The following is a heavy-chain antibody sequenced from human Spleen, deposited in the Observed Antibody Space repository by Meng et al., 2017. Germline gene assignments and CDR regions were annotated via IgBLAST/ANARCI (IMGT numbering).Heavy chain of an antibody. J-gene: IGHJ4*02. CDR3: ARVYGGWSYFDY. CDR2: INHSGST. D-gene: IGHD6-19*01. CDR1: GGSFSGYY. Sequence: SETLSLTCAVYGGSFSGYYWSWIRQPPGKGLEWIGEINHSGSTNYNPSLKSRVTISVDTSKTQFSLKLSSVTAADTAVYYCARVYGGWSYFDYWGQGTLVTVSS. V-gene: IGHV4-34*01.